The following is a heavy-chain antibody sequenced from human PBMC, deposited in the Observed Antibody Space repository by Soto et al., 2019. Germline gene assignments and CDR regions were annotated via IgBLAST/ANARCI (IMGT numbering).Heavy chain of an antibody. CDR1: GFSFSTYG. D-gene: IGHD4-17*01. CDR3: GRASDRTTVTRGGMAV. V-gene: IGHV3-33*01. J-gene: IGHJ6*02. CDR2: VWLDGRNK. Sequence: QVQLVESGGGVVQPATSLRLSCGASGFSFSTYGMHWVRQAPGQGLEWVAVVWLDGRNKYYADSVQGRFTISRDDSKNTLYLQMTGLTDEDTAVSYCGRASDRTTVTRGGMAVWGQGTWVTVS.